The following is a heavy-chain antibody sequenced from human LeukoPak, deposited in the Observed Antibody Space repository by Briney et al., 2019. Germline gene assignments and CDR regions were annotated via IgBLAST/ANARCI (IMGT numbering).Heavy chain of an antibody. J-gene: IGHJ4*02. D-gene: IGHD3-22*01. CDR2: ISAYTGNT. CDR1: GFTFTSYG. Sequence: ASVKVSCKASGFTFTSYGISWVRQAPGEGLEWMGWISAYTGNTNYAQKLQGRVTMTTDTSTSTAYMELRSLRSDDTAVYYCARDLSYDSSGYWYYFDYWGQGTLVTVSS. V-gene: IGHV1-18*01. CDR3: ARDLSYDSSGYWYYFDY.